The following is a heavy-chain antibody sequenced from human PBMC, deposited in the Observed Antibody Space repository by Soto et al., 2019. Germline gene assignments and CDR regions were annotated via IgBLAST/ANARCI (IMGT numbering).Heavy chain of an antibody. CDR2: ISSSSSTI. J-gene: IGHJ6*02. V-gene: IGHV3-48*02. CDR3: AREYVRSYGMDV. CDR1: GFTFSSYS. Sequence: PGGSLGLSFAAPGFTFSSYSMNWVRQAPGKGLEWVSYISSSSSTIYYADSVKGRFTISRDNAKNSLYLQMNSLRDEDTAVYYCAREYVRSYGMDVWGQGTTVTVSS. D-gene: IGHD3-16*01.